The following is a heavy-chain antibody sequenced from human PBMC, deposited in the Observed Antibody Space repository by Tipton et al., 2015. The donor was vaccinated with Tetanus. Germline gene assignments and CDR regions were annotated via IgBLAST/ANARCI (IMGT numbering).Heavy chain of an antibody. CDR1: GFTFSSYA. Sequence: SLRLSCVASGFTFSSYAMSWVRQAPGKGLEWVSAISGPGDTTTYYTDSVKGRFTISRDNSKRTLYLQMNSLRAEDTAVYFCAKDRAGGSYYVFDDWGQGTLVTVSS. V-gene: IGHV3-23*01. CDR3: AKDRAGGSYYVFDD. J-gene: IGHJ4*02. D-gene: IGHD1-26*01. CDR2: ISGPGDTTT.